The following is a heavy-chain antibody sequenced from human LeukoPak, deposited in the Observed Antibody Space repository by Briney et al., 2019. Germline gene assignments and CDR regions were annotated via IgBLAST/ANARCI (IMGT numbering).Heavy chain of an antibody. CDR2: IYPDDSET. V-gene: IGHV5-51*01. CDR3: ARQAYGSHFDAFDI. CDR1: GYRFTTDY. J-gene: IGHJ3*02. Sequence: GESLRISCKASGYRFTTDYIGWVRQMPGKGLEWMGIIYPDDSETNYSPSFQGQVSMSVDKTITTAYLQWSSLKASDTAIYYCARQAYGSHFDAFDIWGQGTMVTVSS. D-gene: IGHD3-22*01.